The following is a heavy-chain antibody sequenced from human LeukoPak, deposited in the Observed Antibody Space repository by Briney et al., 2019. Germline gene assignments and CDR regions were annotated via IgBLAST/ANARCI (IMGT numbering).Heavy chain of an antibody. CDR1: GFTFSSYG. Sequence: GGSLRLYCAASGFTFSSYGMQWVRQAPGKGLEWVAVIWYDGSNKYYADSVKGRFTISRDNSKNTLYLQMNSLRAEDTAVYYCAREEWELSSYFDYWGQGTLVTVSS. CDR2: IWYDGSNK. D-gene: IGHD1-26*01. J-gene: IGHJ4*02. CDR3: AREEWELSSYFDY. V-gene: IGHV3-33*01.